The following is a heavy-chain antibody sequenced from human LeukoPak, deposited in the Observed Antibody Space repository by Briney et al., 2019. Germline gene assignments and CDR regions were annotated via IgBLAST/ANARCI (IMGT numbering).Heavy chain of an antibody. CDR2: ISGSGGST. V-gene: IGHV3-23*01. Sequence: GGSLRLSCAASGFTFSTYAMSWVRQAPGKGLEWVSGISGSGGSTYYTDSVKGRFTISRDNSKNTLYLQMNSLRAEDTAVYYCAKGTDILTGPPFDYWGQGTLVTVSS. D-gene: IGHD3-9*01. CDR1: GFTFSTYA. CDR3: AKGTDILTGPPFDY. J-gene: IGHJ4*02.